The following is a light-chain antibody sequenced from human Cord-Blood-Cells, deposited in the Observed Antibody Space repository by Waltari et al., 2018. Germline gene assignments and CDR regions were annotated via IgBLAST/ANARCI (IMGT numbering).Light chain of an antibody. Sequence: EIVMTQSPATLSVSPGERATLSCRASQSVSSNLAWYQQKPGQAPRLLIYGASTRATGIPARFSGSASGTEFTRTISSLQSEDFAVYYCQQYNNWPPGTFGQGTKVEIK. CDR3: QQYNNWPPGT. J-gene: IGKJ1*01. V-gene: IGKV3-15*01. CDR2: GAS. CDR1: QSVSSN.